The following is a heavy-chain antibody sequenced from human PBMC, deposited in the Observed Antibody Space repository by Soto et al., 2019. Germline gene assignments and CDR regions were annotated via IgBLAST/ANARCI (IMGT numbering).Heavy chain of an antibody. CDR3: ARDVSYCSGGSCCSDWFDP. D-gene: IGHD2-15*01. Sequence: SVKVSCKASGGTFSSYTISWVRQAPGQGLEWMGRIIPILGIANYAQKFQGRVTITADKSTSTAYMELSSLRSEDTAVYYCARDVSYCSGGSCCSDWFDPWGQGTLVTVSS. CDR2: IIPILGIA. CDR1: GGTFSSYT. J-gene: IGHJ5*02. V-gene: IGHV1-69*04.